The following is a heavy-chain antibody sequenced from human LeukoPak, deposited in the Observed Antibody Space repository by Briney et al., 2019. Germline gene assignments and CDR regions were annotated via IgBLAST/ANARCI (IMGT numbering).Heavy chain of an antibody. Sequence: PSETLSLTCTVSGXSISSFYWSWIRQPPGKGLEWIGYIYHSGSAKYNPSLKSRVTISVDTSKNQFSLKLSSVTAADTAVYYCARQPVEMSTIAAIDYWGQGTLVTVSS. CDR1: GXSISSFY. CDR2: IYHSGSA. D-gene: IGHD5-24*01. V-gene: IGHV4-59*01. J-gene: IGHJ4*02. CDR3: ARQPVEMSTIAAIDY.